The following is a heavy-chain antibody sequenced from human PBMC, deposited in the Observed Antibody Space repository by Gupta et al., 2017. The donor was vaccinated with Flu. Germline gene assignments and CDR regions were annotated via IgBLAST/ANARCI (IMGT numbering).Heavy chain of an antibody. J-gene: IGHJ4*02. CDR1: GFRFSSYA. V-gene: IGHV3-23*01. Sequence: EVQLLESGGGLVQPGGYLRLSCAASGFRFSSYALRWVRQAPGKGLEWVSTIGGRFTTYYADSVKGRFTISRDNSKSTLYLQLNNLRAEDTAIYYCAKGSLAADSFYFDYWGQGTLVTVSS. CDR3: AKGSLAADSFYFDY. CDR2: IGGRFTT. D-gene: IGHD3-9*01.